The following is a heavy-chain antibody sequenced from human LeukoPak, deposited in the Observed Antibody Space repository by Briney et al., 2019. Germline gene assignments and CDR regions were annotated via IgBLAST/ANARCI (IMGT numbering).Heavy chain of an antibody. D-gene: IGHD6-13*01. CDR2: ISYDGSNK. CDR1: GFTFSSYA. Sequence: GGSLRLSCAASGFTFSSYAMHWVRQAPGKGLEWVAVISYDGSNKYYADSVKGRFTISRDNSKNTLYLQMNSLRAEDTAVYYCARGSGSSWRYVDYWGQGTLVTVSS. CDR3: ARGSGSSWRYVDY. V-gene: IGHV3-30*04. J-gene: IGHJ4*02.